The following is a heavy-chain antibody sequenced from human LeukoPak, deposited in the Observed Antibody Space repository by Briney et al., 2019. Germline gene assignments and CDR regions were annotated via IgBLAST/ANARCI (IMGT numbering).Heavy chain of an antibody. CDR3: ARSEWELLYYFDY. Sequence: GGSLRLSCTASGFTFSRYWMHWVRQAPGKGLEWVSSISSTGYIFYADSVKGRFTISRDNAKNSLYLQMNSLRAEDTAVYYCARSEWELLYYFDYWGQGTLVTVSS. D-gene: IGHD3-10*01. CDR2: ISSTGYI. J-gene: IGHJ4*02. V-gene: IGHV3-21*01. CDR1: GFTFSRYW.